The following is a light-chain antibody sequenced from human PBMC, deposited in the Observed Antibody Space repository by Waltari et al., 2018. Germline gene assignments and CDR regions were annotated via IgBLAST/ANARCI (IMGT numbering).Light chain of an antibody. CDR1: QSVSGY. V-gene: IGKV3-11*01. J-gene: IGKJ4*01. CDR3: QQRTNWPPT. Sequence: EIVLTQSPANLSLSPGDRVTLSCRASQSVSGYLAWYQQKPGQSPRLLIYAASNRAIGIPARFSGSGSGTDFTLTISSLEPEDFAVYYCQQRTNWPPTFGGGTKVEIK. CDR2: AAS.